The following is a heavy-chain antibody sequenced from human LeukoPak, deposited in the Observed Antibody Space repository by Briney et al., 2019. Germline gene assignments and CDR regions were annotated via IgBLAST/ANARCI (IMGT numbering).Heavy chain of an antibody. CDR1: GGTFSSYA. CDR2: IIPILGIA. D-gene: IGHD6-19*01. V-gene: IGHV1-69*04. CDR3: ARDEWLVLAGLQH. Sequence: ASVKVSCKASGGTFSSYAISWVRQAPGQGLEWMGRIIPILGIANYAQKFQGRVTITADKSTSTAYMELSSLRSEDTAVYYCARDEWLVLAGLQHWGQGTLVTVSS. J-gene: IGHJ1*01.